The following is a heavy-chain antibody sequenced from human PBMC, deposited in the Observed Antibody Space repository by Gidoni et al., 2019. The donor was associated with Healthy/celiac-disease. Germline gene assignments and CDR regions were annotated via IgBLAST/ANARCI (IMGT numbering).Heavy chain of an antibody. V-gene: IGHV2-26*01. Sequence: QVTLEESGPVLVKPTETLTLTCTVPGFSLSHARLGVSWIRQPPGKALEWLAHIFSNDEKSYSTSLKSRLTISKDTSKSQVVLTMTNMDPVDTATYYCARILRSSGWYSTYGMDVWGQGTTVTVSS. CDR3: ARILRSSGWYSTYGMDV. CDR2: IFSNDEK. CDR1: GFSLSHARLG. D-gene: IGHD6-19*01. J-gene: IGHJ6*02.